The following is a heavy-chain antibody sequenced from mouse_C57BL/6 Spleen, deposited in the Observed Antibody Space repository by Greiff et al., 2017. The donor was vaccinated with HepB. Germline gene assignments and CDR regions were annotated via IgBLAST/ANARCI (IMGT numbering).Heavy chain of an antibody. D-gene: IGHD2-5*01. J-gene: IGHJ2*01. Sequence: QVQLKQPGAELVKPGASVKLSCKASGYTFTSYWMHWVKQRPGQGLEWIGMIHPNSGSTNYNEKFKSKATLTVDKSSSTAYMQLSSLTSEDSAVYYCARTRLYSNYLDYWGQGTTLTVSS. V-gene: IGHV1-64*01. CDR1: GYTFTSYW. CDR2: IHPNSGST. CDR3: ARTRLYSNYLDY.